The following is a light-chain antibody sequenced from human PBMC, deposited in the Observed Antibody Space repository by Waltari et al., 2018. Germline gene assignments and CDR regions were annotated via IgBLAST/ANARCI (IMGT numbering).Light chain of an antibody. CDR1: GLPKQS. CDR3: YSKDTDGGSQGK. J-gene: IGLJ2*01. CDR2: DDN. V-gene: IGLV3-10*01. Sequence: YDLTQPPEVSVSPGQTAAIPCPGDGLPKQSTFWYQQKSGQAPVLSMYDDNKLPSGIPGRFSGSSAGTVATLTITGAQVDDEADYYCYSKDTDGGSQGKIGGGTKLTVL.